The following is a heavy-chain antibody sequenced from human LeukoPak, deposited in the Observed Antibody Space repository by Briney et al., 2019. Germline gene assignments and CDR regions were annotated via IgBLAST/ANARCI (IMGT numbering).Heavy chain of an antibody. CDR1: GFSLSTRGMR. V-gene: IGHV2-70*04. CDR2: IDWDDDK. D-gene: IGHD6-13*01. J-gene: IGHJ4*02. Sequence: SGPALVKPTQTLTLTCTFSGFSLSTRGMRVSWIRQPPGKALEWLARIDWDDDKFYSTSLKTRLTISKDTSRNQVVLTMTNMDPVDTATYYCARMGSTWYHDYWGQGTLVTVSS. CDR3: ARMGSTWYHDY.